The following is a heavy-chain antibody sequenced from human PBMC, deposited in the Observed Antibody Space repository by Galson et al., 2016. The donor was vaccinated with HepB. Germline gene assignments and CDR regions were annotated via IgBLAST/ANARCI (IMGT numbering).Heavy chain of an antibody. Sequence: SVKVSCKASGYTFTSYDINWVRQATGQGLEWMGWMNPNSDNSGYAQRFQGRVTMTRHTSMSTAYMELSSLRSDDTAVYFCARGRGISYYGFWSGYSLDYWGQGTLVTVSS. CDR1: GYTFTSYD. J-gene: IGHJ4*02. CDR3: ARGRGISYYGFWSGYSLDY. CDR2: MNPNSDNS. D-gene: IGHD3-3*01. V-gene: IGHV1-8*01.